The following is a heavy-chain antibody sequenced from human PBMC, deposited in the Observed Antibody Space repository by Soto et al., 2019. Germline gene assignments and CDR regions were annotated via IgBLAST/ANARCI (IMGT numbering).Heavy chain of an antibody. CDR2: ISDDGSNK. J-gene: IGHJ6*02. CDR3: TKRRNVLRFLEWSSGMEV. V-gene: IGHV3-30*18. Sequence: PGGPLRLSCAASGFTFSNYGMHWVRQAPGKGLEWVAFISDDGSNKYYADSMKGRFTMSRDNSKSTLYLQMNSLRVEDTAVYYCTKRRNVLRFLEWSSGMEVWGQGTTVTVSS. D-gene: IGHD3-3*01. CDR1: GFTFSNYG.